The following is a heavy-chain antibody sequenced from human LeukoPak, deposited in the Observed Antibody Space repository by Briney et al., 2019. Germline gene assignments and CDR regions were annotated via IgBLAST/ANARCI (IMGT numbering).Heavy chain of an antibody. CDR2: IYYSGST. CDR1: GGSLSSHY. D-gene: IGHD3-10*01. V-gene: IGHV4-59*11. CDR3: ARVGSGGYGPEYFQH. Sequence: SETLSLTCTVSGGSLSSHYWSWVRQPPGKGLEWIGYIYYSGSTNYNPSLKSRVTISVDTSKNQFSLKLSSVTAADTAVYYCARVGSGGYGPEYFQHWGQGTLVTVSS. J-gene: IGHJ1*01.